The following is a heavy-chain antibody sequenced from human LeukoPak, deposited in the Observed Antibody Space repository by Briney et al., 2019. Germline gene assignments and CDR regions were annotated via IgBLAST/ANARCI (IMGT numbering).Heavy chain of an antibody. V-gene: IGHV4-59*01. J-gene: IGHJ4*02. Sequence: SETLSLTCTVSGGSISSYYWSWIRQPPGKGLEWLGYIYYSGNTDYNPSLKSRVTMSVDTSKNQLSLRVSSVTAADTAVYYCARGPPLDYWGLGTLVTVSS. CDR1: GGSISSYY. CDR3: ARGPPLDY. CDR2: IYYSGNT.